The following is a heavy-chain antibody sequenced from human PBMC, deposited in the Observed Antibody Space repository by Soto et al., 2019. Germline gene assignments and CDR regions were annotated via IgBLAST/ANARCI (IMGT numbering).Heavy chain of an antibody. V-gene: IGHV3-23*01. CDR1: GVTFSKYA. CDR3: AKDSISYNGIYDAFDV. D-gene: IGHD3-3*02. J-gene: IGHJ3*01. Sequence: GGSLRLSCEASGVTFSKYAMAWVRQTPGEGPEWVSTIGGGDDIFYAESVQGRFIISRDDSRSTMYLQMDNLRVEDTAIYFCAKDSISYNGIYDAFDVWGQGTVVTVSS. CDR2: IGGGDDI.